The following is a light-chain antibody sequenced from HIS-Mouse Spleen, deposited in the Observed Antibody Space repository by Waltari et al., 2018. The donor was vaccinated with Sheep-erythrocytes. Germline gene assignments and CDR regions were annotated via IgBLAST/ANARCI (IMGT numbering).Light chain of an antibody. CDR1: RLRRYY. J-gene: IGLJ2*01. V-gene: IGLV3-19*01. CDR2: GKN. Sequence: SSELTQDPAVSVALGQTVRITCQGDRLRRYYASWFQQKPGKAPVLVIYGKNNRPSGIPDRFSGSSSGNTASLTITGAQAEDEADFYCNSRDSSGNHLGVVFGGGTKLTVL. CDR3: NSRDSSGNHLGVV.